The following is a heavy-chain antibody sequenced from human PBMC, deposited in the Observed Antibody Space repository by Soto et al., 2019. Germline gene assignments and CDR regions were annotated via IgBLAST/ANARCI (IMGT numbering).Heavy chain of an antibody. D-gene: IGHD6-19*01. V-gene: IGHV3-48*03. CDR3: ARDRPIAVAGTLDY. Sequence: GGSLRLSCAASGFTFSSYEMNWVRQAPGKGLEWVSYISSSGSTIYYADSVKGRFTISRDNAKNSLYLQMNSLRAEDTAVYYCARDRPIAVAGTLDYWGQGTLVTVSS. CDR2: ISSSGSTI. CDR1: GFTFSSYE. J-gene: IGHJ4*02.